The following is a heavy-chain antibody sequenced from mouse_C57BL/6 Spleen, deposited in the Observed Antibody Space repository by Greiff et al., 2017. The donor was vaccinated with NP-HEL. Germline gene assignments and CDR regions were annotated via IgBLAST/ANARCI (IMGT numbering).Heavy chain of an antibody. CDR3: ARPHYDYGDYAMDY. J-gene: IGHJ4*01. V-gene: IGHV2-2*01. D-gene: IGHD2-4*01. CDR2: IWSGGST. Sequence: QVQLKQSGPGLVQPSQSLSITCTVSGFSLTSYGVHWVRQSPGKGLEWLGVIWSGGSTDYNAAFISRLSISKDNSKSQVFFKMNSLQADDTAIYYCARPHYDYGDYAMDYWGQGTSVTVSS. CDR1: GFSLTSYG.